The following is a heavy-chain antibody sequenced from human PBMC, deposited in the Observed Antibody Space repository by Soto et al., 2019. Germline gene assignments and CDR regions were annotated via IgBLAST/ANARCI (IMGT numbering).Heavy chain of an antibody. CDR3: ARDLGYYDSSGYFDY. CDR1: AFTFSDYY. V-gene: IGHV3-11*01. CDR2: ISSSGDII. J-gene: IGHJ4*02. D-gene: IGHD3-22*01. Sequence: GGSLRLSCAASAFTFSDYYMSWIRQAPGKGLEWVSYISSSGDIIYYADSVKGRFTISRDNAKNSLYLQMNSLRAEDTAVYYCARDLGYYDSSGYFDYWGQGTLVTVSS.